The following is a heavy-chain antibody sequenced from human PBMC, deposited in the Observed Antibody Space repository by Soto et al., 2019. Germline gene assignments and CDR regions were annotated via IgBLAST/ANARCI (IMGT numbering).Heavy chain of an antibody. CDR3: ASGYSGYENYYYYYGMDV. D-gene: IGHD5-12*01. V-gene: IGHV4-30-2*01. CDR2: IYHSGST. J-gene: IGHJ6*02. CDR1: GGSISSGGYS. Sequence: TLSLTCAVYGGSISSGGYSWSWIGQPPGKGLEWIGYIYHSGSTYYNPSLKSRVTISVDRSKNQFSLKLSSVTAADTAVYYCASGYSGYENYYYYYGMDVWGQGTTVT.